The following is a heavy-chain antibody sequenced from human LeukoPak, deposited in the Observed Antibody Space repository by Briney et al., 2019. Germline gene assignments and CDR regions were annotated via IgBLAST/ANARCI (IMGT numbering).Heavy chain of an antibody. V-gene: IGHV4-38-2*02. D-gene: IGHD2-15*01. CDR1: GYSISSTYY. CDR2: INHSGST. J-gene: IGHJ4*02. CDR3: ARVCSRGRCCDQ. Sequence: SETLSLTCSVSGYSISSTYYWAWMRQPPGKGLEWIGSINHSGSTYYNPSLKSRVTVSVDTSKNQFSLRLSSVTAADTAVYYCARVCSRGRCCDQWGQGTLVTVSS.